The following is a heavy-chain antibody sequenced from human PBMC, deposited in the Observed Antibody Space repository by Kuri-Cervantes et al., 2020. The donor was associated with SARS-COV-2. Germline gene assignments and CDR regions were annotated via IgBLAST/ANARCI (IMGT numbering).Heavy chain of an antibody. D-gene: IGHD3-16*01. CDR2: IWYDGENE. Sequence: GESLKISCVAPGFTFSNYVIHWVRQAPGKGLEWVAVIWYDGENEYYAGSVKGRFTISRDNSKNTVSLHMNSLRAEDTAMYYCARGAANYYYMDVWGKGTTVTVSS. CDR1: GFTFSNYV. CDR3: ARGAANYYYMDV. V-gene: IGHV3-33*08. J-gene: IGHJ6*03.